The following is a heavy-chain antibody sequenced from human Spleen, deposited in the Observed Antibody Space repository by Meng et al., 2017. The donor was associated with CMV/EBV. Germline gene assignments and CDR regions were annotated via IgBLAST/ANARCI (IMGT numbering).Heavy chain of an antibody. D-gene: IGHD1-1*01. CDR3: AKVDGTYYYYGMDV. V-gene: IGHV3-74*01. CDR2: IHDDGSWT. Sequence: GESLKISCAASGFTFSSHWMHWVRQAPGKELVWLSRIHDDGSWTHYADSVKGRFTISRDNSKNTLYLQMNSLRAEDTAVYYCAKVDGTYYYYGMDVWGQGTTVTVSS. J-gene: IGHJ6*02. CDR1: GFTFSSHW.